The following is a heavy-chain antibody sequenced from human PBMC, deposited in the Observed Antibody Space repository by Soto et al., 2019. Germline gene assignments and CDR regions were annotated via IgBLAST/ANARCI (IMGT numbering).Heavy chain of an antibody. Sequence: GGSLRLSCAASGFTFSSYGMHWVRQAPGKGLEWVAVIWYDGSNKYYADSVKGRFTISRDNSKNTLYLQMNSLGAEDTAVYYCARDSAYRDYFDYWGQGTLVTVSS. D-gene: IGHD1-26*01. CDR1: GFTFSSYG. CDR2: IWYDGSNK. CDR3: ARDSAYRDYFDY. J-gene: IGHJ4*02. V-gene: IGHV3-33*01.